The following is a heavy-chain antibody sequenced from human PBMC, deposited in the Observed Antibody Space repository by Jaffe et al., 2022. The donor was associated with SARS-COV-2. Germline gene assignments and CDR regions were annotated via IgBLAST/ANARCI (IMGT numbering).Heavy chain of an antibody. Sequence: QVQLVESGGGVVQPGRSLRLSCAASGFTFSGYAMHWVRQAPGKGLEWVAVISYDGTNKYYADSVKGRFTISRDNSKNTLYLQMNSLRTEDTAVYYCARGTYYSDISAHYHWGQGALVTVSS. J-gene: IGHJ4*02. CDR1: GFTFSGYA. CDR3: ARGTYYSDISAHYH. D-gene: IGHD3-22*01. CDR2: ISYDGTNK. V-gene: IGHV3-30*04.